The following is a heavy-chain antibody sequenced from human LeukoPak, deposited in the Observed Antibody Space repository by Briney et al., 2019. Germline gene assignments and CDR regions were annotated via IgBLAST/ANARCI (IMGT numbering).Heavy chain of an antibody. Sequence: GSSVKVSCKASGGTFSSYAISWVRQAPGQGLEWMGGIIPIFGTANYAQKFQGRVTITADESTSTAYMELSSLRSEDTAVYYCARAVGATATRRRLGAFDIWGQGTMVTVSS. D-gene: IGHD1-26*01. V-gene: IGHV1-69*01. J-gene: IGHJ3*02. CDR1: GGTFSSYA. CDR2: IIPIFGTA. CDR3: ARAVGATATRRRLGAFDI.